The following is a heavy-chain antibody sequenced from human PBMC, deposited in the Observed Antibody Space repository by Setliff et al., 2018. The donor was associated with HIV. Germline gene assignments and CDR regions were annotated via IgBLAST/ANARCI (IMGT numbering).Heavy chain of an antibody. CDR1: GGSISSYY. D-gene: IGHD3-16*01. V-gene: IGHV4-4*07. CDR3: ARDVPWGDYYCYMDV. J-gene: IGHJ6*03. Sequence: PSETLSLTCTVSGGSISSYYWSWIRQPAGKGLEWIGHIYTSGSTNYNPSLKSRVTMSVETSKNQFSLKLSSVTAADTAVYYCARDVPWGDYYCYMDVWGKGTTVTVSS. CDR2: IYTSGST.